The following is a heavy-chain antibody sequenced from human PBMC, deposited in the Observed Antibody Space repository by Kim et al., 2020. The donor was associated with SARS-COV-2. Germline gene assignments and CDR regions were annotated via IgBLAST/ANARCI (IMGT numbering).Heavy chain of an antibody. V-gene: IGHV4-39*02. CDR3: ARDNKPTYYYYYGMDV. Sequence: SETLSLTCTVSGGSISSSSYYWGWIRQPPGKGLEWIGSIYYSGSTYYNPSLKSRVTISVDTSKNQFSLKLSSVTAADTAVYYCARDNKPTYYYYYGMDVWGQWTTVTVSS. CDR1: GGSISSSSYY. CDR2: IYYSGST. J-gene: IGHJ6*02.